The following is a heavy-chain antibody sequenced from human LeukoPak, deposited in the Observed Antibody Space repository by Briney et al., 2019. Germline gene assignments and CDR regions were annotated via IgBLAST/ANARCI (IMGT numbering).Heavy chain of an antibody. CDR2: IKAGNGDT. Sequence: ASVKVSCKASGYIFTKYVVHWVRQAPGQRPEWMGWIKAGNGDTKYSQNFQDRRTITRDTSASTVYMELSSLTSEDTALYYCARDDCGDTCYPGGYWGQGTLVTVSS. J-gene: IGHJ4*02. V-gene: IGHV1-3*01. D-gene: IGHD2-21*01. CDR3: ARDDCGDTCYPGGY. CDR1: GYIFTKYV.